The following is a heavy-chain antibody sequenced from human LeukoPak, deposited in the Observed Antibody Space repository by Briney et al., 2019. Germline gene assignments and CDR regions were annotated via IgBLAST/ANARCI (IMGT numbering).Heavy chain of an antibody. CDR1: GGSFSGYY. V-gene: IGHV4-34*01. J-gene: IGHJ4*02. Sequence: SETLSLTCAVYGGSFSGYYWSWIRQPPGKGLEWIGEINHSGSTNYDPSLRSRVTMSVDTSKNQFSLKLTSVTAADTAVYYCARHRGLYGDFYFDHWGQGTQVTVSS. CDR3: ARHRGLYGDFYFDH. D-gene: IGHD4-17*01. CDR2: INHSGST.